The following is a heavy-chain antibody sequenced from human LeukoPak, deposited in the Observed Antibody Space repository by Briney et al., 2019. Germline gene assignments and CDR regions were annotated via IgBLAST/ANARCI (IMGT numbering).Heavy chain of an antibody. CDR2: INPNSGGT. Sequence: ASVKVSCKASGYTFTGYYMHWVRQAPGQGLEWMGWINPNSGGTNYAQKFQGRVTMNRDTSISTAYMELSRLRSDDTAVYYCACATATTVTTKALWNHYYYYMDVWGKGTTVTVSS. CDR3: ACATATTVTTKALWNHYYYYMDV. J-gene: IGHJ6*03. D-gene: IGHD4-11*01. V-gene: IGHV1-2*02. CDR1: GYTFTGYY.